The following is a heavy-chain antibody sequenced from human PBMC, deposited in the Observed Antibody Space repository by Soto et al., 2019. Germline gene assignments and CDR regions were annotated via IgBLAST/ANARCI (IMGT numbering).Heavy chain of an antibody. CDR1: GGSISSGDYS. CDR2: IYYGGST. D-gene: IGHD3-22*01. CDR3: ARVRREYDNSGPVDY. J-gene: IGHJ4*02. V-gene: IGHV4-30-2*01. Sequence: QLQLQESGSGLVKPSQTLSLTCAVSGGSISSGDYSWNWIRQPPGKGLEWIGYIYYGGSTYYNPSLPSRVTMAGDRSRNQFSLNLNSVTAADTAVYYCARVRREYDNSGPVDYWGQGTLVTVSS.